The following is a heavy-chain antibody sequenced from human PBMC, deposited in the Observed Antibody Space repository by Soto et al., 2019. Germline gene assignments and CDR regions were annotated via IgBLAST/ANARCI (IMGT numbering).Heavy chain of an antibody. J-gene: IGHJ4*02. V-gene: IGHV1-2*04. CDR2: INPNSGGT. D-gene: IGHD6-13*01. Sequence: ASVKVSCKASGYTFTGYYMHWVRQAPGQGLEWMGWINPNSGGTNYAQKFQGWVTMTRDTSISTAYMELSRLRSDDTAVYYCARGQSTLAAAGTLFDYWGQGTLVTVSS. CDR1: GYTFTGYY. CDR3: ARGQSTLAAAGTLFDY.